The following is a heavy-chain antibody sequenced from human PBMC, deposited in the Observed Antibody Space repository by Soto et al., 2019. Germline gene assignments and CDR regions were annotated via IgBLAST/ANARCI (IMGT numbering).Heavy chain of an antibody. CDR2: ISYDGSNK. Sequence: GGSLRLSCAASGFTFSSYGMHWVRQAPGKGLEWVAVISYDGSNKYYADSVKGRFTISRDNSKNTLYLQMNSLRAEDTVVYYFAKVLLGRVIMYYYYGMDVWGQGTRVTVSS. CDR1: GFTFSSYG. D-gene: IGHD3-9*01. CDR3: AKVLLGRVIMYYYYGMDV. V-gene: IGHV3-30*18. J-gene: IGHJ6*02.